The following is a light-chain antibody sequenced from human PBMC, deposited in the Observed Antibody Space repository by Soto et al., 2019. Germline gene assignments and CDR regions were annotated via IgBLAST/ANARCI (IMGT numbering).Light chain of an antibody. J-gene: IGLJ1*01. Sequence: QSVLTQPPSASGTPGQRVTISCSGSSSNIGSNYVYWYQQLPGTAPKLLIYSNNQRPSGVTDRFSGSKSGTSASLAISGLRSEDEADYYCAAWDDSLSGSYVFGTGTKLTVL. CDR2: SNN. CDR1: SSNIGSNY. V-gene: IGLV1-47*02. CDR3: AAWDDSLSGSYV.